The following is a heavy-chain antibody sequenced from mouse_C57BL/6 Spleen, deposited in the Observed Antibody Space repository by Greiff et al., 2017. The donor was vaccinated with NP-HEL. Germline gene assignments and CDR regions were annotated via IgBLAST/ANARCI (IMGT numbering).Heavy chain of an antibody. CDR1: GYAFSSYW. D-gene: IGHD1-1*01. J-gene: IGHJ4*01. CDR3: ARWATVVATGMDY. V-gene: IGHV1-80*01. Sequence: VQLQQSGAELVKPGASVKISCKASGYAFSSYWMNWVKQRPGKGLEWIGQIYPGDGDTNYNGKFKGKATLTADKSSSTAYMQLSSLTSEDSAVYFCARWATVVATGMDYWGQGTSVTVSS. CDR2: IYPGDGDT.